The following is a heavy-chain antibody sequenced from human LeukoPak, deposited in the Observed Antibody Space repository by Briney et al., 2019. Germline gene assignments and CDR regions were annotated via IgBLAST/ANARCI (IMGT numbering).Heavy chain of an antibody. V-gene: IGHV5-51*01. Sequence: NPAESLKISCKGSGYSFTSYWIGWVRQMPGKGLEWMGIIYPGDSDTRYSPSFQGQVTISADKSISTAYLQWSSLKASDTAMYYCARSPEAYYYDIIGSVSGNAFDIWGQGTMVTVSS. CDR3: ARSPEAYYYDIIGSVSGNAFDI. CDR1: GYSFTSYW. J-gene: IGHJ3*02. CDR2: IYPGDSDT. D-gene: IGHD3-22*01.